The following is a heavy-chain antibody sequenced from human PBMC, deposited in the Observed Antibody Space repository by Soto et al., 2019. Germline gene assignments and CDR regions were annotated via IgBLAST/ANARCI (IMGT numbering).Heavy chain of an antibody. Sequence: EVQLVESGGGLVQPGGSLRLSCEASGFTFRNYDMHWVRQGTGKGLEWVSGISAAGDPDYADSVEGRFTISRENAQNSFFLQMNSLRVGDTAVYYCARTDRDFYGLAAWGQGPTVIASS. CDR1: GFTFRNYD. CDR2: ISAAGDP. CDR3: ARTDRDFYGLAA. J-gene: IGHJ6*02. V-gene: IGHV3-13*05.